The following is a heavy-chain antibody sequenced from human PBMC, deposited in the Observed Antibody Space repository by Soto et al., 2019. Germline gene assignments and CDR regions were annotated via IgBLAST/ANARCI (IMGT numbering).Heavy chain of an antibody. Sequence: QVHLVQSGAEVKKPGASVKVSCKGSGYAFTTYGITWVRQAPGQGLEWMGWISTHNGNTNYAQKLQGRVTVTRDTSTTTAYMELRSLRSDDTAVYYCARGRYGDYWGQGALVTVSS. CDR3: ARGRYGDY. V-gene: IGHV1-18*01. CDR1: GYAFTTYG. J-gene: IGHJ4*02. CDR2: ISTHNGNT. D-gene: IGHD1-1*01.